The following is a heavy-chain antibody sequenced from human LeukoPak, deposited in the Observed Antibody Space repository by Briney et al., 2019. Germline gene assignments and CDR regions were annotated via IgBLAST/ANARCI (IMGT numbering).Heavy chain of an antibody. J-gene: IGHJ6*02. D-gene: IGHD3-10*01. CDR2: IYYTGST. V-gene: IGHV4-31*03. CDR1: GGSITNGGYY. CDR3: ARDSPGGTLSGVYYYYGMDV. Sequence: ASETLSLTCTVSGGSITNGGYYWSWIRQHPGKGLEWIGSIYYTGSTHYNPSLKSRVTISVDTSKNQFSLKLSSVTAADTAVYYRARDSPGGTLSGVYYYYGMDVWGQGTTVTVSS.